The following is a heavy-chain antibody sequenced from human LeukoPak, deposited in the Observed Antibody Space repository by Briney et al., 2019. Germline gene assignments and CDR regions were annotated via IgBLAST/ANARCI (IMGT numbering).Heavy chain of an antibody. Sequence: GESLKISCKGSGYSFTCYWIGWVRQMPGKGLEWMGIIYPGDSDTRYSPSFQGQVTISADKSIRTAYLQWSSLKASDIAMYYCARQKDYDIYAFDIWGQGTMVTVSS. V-gene: IGHV5-51*01. CDR1: GYSFTCYW. D-gene: IGHD3-9*01. CDR3: ARQKDYDIYAFDI. J-gene: IGHJ3*02. CDR2: IYPGDSDT.